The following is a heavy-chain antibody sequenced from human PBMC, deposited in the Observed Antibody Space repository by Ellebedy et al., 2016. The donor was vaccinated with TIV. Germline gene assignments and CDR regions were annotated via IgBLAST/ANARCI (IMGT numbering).Heavy chain of an antibody. CDR3: AKDIGSGYSYGDY. CDR1: GFTFSSCG. CDR2: IPDDGNNK. J-gene: IGHJ4*02. D-gene: IGHD5-18*01. Sequence: GESLKISXAASGFTFSSCGMHWVRQVPGKGLEWVAVIPDDGNNKNYADSVKGRFTISRDNSKNSLYLQMNSLRTEDTALYYCAKDIGSGYSYGDYWGQGTLVTVSS. V-gene: IGHV3-30*18.